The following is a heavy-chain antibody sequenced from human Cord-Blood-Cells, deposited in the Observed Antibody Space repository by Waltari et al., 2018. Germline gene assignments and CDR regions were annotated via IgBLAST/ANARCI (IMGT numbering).Heavy chain of an antibody. CDR2: ISSSSSTI. V-gene: IGHV3-48*02. J-gene: IGHJ4*02. CDR3: AREPELLSLG. Sequence: EVQLVESGGGLVQPGGSLRLPCAASGFTFSTDSMKWVRQAPGKGLEWVSYISSSSSTIYYADSVKGRFTISRDNAKNSLYLQMNSLRDEDTAVYYCAREPELLSLGWGQGTLVTVSS. CDR1: GFTFSTDS. D-gene: IGHD1-26*01.